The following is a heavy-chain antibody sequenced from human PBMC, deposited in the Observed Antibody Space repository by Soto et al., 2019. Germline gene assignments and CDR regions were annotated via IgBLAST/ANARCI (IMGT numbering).Heavy chain of an antibody. V-gene: IGHV3-7*05. D-gene: IGHD6-13*01. Sequence: EVQLVESGGGLVQPGGSLRLSCAASGFTFSNYWMSWVRQAPGKGLEWVATIKQDGSQKYYVDSVNGRFTISRDNAKKSLSPQMDSQRAEDTAVYYCARIEFIAATGALGAFDIWGQGAMVTVSS. J-gene: IGHJ3*02. CDR3: ARIEFIAATGALGAFDI. CDR1: GFTFSNYW. CDR2: IKQDGSQK.